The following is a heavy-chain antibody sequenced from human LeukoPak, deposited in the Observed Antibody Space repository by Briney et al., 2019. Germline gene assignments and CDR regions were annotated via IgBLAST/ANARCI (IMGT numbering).Heavy chain of an antibody. D-gene: IGHD2-15*01. CDR2: IYYSGST. V-gene: IGHV4-61*01. CDR1: GGSVSSGSYY. Sequence: SETLSLTCTVSGGSVSSGSYYRSWIRQPPGKGLEWIGYIYYSGSTNYNPSLKSRVTISVDTSKNQFSLKLSSVTAADTAVYYCARELAELGYCSGGSCYSNWFDPGAREPWSPSPQ. J-gene: IGHJ5*02. CDR3: ARELAELGYCSGGSCYSNWFDP.